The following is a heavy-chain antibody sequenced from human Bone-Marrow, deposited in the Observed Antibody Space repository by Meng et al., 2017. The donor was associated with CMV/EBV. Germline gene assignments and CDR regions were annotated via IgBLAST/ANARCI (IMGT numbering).Heavy chain of an antibody. D-gene: IGHD2-2*01. J-gene: IGHJ5*02. V-gene: IGHV1-46*01. CDR3: ASSRPRSPFDP. CDR1: GYTFTRYY. Sequence: ASVKVSCKASGYTFTRYYMHWVRQAPGQGLEWMGSINPSGGSTRYAQKFQGRVTMTRDTSTSTVYMELSSLRSEDTAVYYCASSRPRSPFDPWGQGTLVTVSS. CDR2: INPSGGST.